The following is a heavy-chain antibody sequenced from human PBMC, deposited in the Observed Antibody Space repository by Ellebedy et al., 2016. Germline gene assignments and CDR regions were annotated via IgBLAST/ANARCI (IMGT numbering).Heavy chain of an antibody. CDR3: ARAKTAWFGEFLIDY. CDR2: MNPNSGNT. J-gene: IGHJ4*02. CDR1: GYTFTSYD. V-gene: IGHV1-8*01. Sequence: ASVKVSXXASGYTFTSYDINWVRQATGQGLEWMGWMNPNSGNTGYAQKFQGRVTMTRNTSISTAYMELSSLRSEDTAVYYCARAKTAWFGEFLIDYWGQGTLVTVSS. D-gene: IGHD3-10*01.